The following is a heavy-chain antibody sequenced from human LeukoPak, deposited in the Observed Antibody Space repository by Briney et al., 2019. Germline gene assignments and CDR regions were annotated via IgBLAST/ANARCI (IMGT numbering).Heavy chain of an antibody. CDR1: GGSINNYY. D-gene: IGHD3-22*01. CDR3: ARSFSYYCDSSGYDP. V-gene: IGHV4-4*07. J-gene: IGHJ5*02. CDR2: IYSSGSS. Sequence: PSETLSLTCSVSGGSINNYYWGWMRQPAGKGLEWIGRIYSSGSSSYNPSLKSRVTMSIDTTKKQFSLKLRSVTAADTAVYYCARSFSYYCDSSGYDPWGQGTLVTVSS.